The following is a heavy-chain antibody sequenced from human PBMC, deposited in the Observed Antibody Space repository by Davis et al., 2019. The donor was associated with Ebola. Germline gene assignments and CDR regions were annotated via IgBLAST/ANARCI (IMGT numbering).Heavy chain of an antibody. Sequence: LSLTCAASGFTLSSYWMHWVPQAPGKGLVWVSRINSDGSSTSYADSVKGRFTISRDNAKNTLYLQMNSLRAEDTAVYYCARDQGGAANGWGQGTLVTVSS. CDR2: INSDGSST. J-gene: IGHJ4*02. CDR3: ARDQGGAANG. CDR1: GFTLSSYW. D-gene: IGHD1-26*01. V-gene: IGHV3-74*01.